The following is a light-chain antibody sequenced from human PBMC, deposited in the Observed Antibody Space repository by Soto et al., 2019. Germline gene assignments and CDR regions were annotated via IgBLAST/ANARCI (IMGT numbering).Light chain of an antibody. Sequence: EIVLTQSPATLSLSPGERATLSCRASQSVSSYLAWYQQRPGQAPRLLIYDVSHRATGIPARFNGSGSGTDFTLTIISLEPEDFAVYYCQQRRTWPPGTFGQGTKVEL. CDR1: QSVSSY. CDR3: QQRRTWPPGT. CDR2: DVS. J-gene: IGKJ1*01. V-gene: IGKV3-11*01.